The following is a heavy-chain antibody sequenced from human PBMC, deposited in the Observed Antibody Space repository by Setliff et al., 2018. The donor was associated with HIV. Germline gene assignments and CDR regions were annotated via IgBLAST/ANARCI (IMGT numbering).Heavy chain of an antibody. CDR3: TRNGGSWDFDY. D-gene: IGHD1-26*01. V-gene: IGHV3-23*01. CDR1: GFTFSSYA. Sequence: GGSLRLSCAASGFTFSSYAMSWVRQAPGKGLEWVSAISGSGGSTYYADSVKGRFTISRDNSKNTLYLQMNSLRAEDTAVYYCTRNGGSWDFDYWGQGALVTVSS. J-gene: IGHJ4*02. CDR2: ISGSGGST.